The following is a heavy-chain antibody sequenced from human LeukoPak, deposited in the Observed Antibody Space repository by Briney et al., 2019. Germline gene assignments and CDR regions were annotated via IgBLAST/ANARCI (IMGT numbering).Heavy chain of an antibody. J-gene: IGHJ4*02. Sequence: PGGSLRLSCAASGFTFSNAWMSWVRQAPGKGLEWVGRIKSKTDGGTTDYAAPVKGRFTISRDDSKNTLYLQMNSLKTEDTAVYYCTTDKGSSSWSRLLFSTEFDYWGQGTLVTVSS. CDR2: IKSKTDGGTT. CDR1: GFTFSNAW. CDR3: TTDKGSSSWSRLLFSTEFDY. D-gene: IGHD6-13*01. V-gene: IGHV3-15*01.